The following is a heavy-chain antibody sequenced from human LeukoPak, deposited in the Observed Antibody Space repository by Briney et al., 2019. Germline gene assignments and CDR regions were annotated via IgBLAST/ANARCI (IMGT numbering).Heavy chain of an antibody. Sequence: PSETLSLTCTVSDYSISSGYGYYWGWIRQPPGKGLEWIGNIYHSGITYYNHFNSSLKSRVTISIDTSKNPFSLRLTSVTAADTAVYFCATLVSTRYYFDYWGQGTLVTVSS. J-gene: IGHJ4*02. CDR1: DYSISSGYGYY. CDR3: ATLVSTRYYFDY. D-gene: IGHD5/OR15-5a*01. CDR2: IYHSGIT. V-gene: IGHV4-38-2*02.